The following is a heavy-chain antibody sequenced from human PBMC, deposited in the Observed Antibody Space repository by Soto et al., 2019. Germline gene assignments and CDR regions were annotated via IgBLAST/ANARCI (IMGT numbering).Heavy chain of an antibody. CDR1: GGSISSSSYY. CDR2: IYYSGST. D-gene: IGHD2-8*01. CDR3: ARPRGTYCTNGVCYGYYFDY. V-gene: IGHV4-39*01. Sequence: KPSETLSLTCTVSGGSISSSSYYWGWIRQPPGKGLEWIGSIYYSGSTYYNPSLKSRVTISVDTSKNQFPLKLSSVTAADTAVYYCARPRGTYCTNGVCYGYYFDYWGQGTLVTVSS. J-gene: IGHJ4*02.